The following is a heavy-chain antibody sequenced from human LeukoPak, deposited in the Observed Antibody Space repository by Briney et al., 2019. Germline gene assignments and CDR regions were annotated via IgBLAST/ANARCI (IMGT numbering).Heavy chain of an antibody. CDR1: GGSISSGDYY. J-gene: IGHJ4*02. Sequence: PSETLSLTCTVSGGSISSGDYYWSWVRQPPGTGLEWIGYIYYSGSTYYNPSLKSRVTISVDTSKNQFSLKLSSVTAADTAVYYCARLVENTYYYDSSEYYFDYWGQGTLVTVSS. V-gene: IGHV4-30-4*08. CDR3: ARLVENTYYYDSSEYYFDY. CDR2: IYYSGST. D-gene: IGHD3-22*01.